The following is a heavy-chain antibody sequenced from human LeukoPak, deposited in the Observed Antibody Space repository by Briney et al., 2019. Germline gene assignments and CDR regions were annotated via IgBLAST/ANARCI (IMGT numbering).Heavy chain of an antibody. Sequence: SETLSLTCTVSGVSISSYYWSWIRQPPGKGLEWIGSFFHSGSTFYNPSLKSRLSISVDTSKNQFSLKVSSVTAADTAVYYCARMFRTVWELPYFWGQGTLVTVSS. CDR2: FFHSGST. V-gene: IGHV4-59*08. CDR1: GVSISSYY. CDR3: ARMFRTVWELPYF. D-gene: IGHD1-26*01. J-gene: IGHJ4*02.